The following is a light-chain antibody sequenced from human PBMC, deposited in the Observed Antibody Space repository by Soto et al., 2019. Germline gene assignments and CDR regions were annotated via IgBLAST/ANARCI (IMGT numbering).Light chain of an antibody. CDR3: QAWDSSIVV. CDR1: KLGDKY. CDR2: QDS. V-gene: IGLV3-1*01. Sequence: SYELTQPPSVSVSPGQTASITCSGDKLGDKYACWYQQKPGQSPVLVIYQDSKRPSGIPERFSGSNSGNTATLTISGTQAVDEADYYCQAWDSSIVVFGGGTKVPS. J-gene: IGLJ2*01.